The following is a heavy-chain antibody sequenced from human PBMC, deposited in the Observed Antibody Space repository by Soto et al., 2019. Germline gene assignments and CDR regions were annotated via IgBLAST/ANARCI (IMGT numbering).Heavy chain of an antibody. D-gene: IGHD3-10*01. CDR1: GFTFSRYS. J-gene: IGHJ4*02. CDR3: AAIGDFYGPSLSYLDF. V-gene: IGHV3-21*01. Sequence: PGGSLRLSCAASGFTFSRYSMNWVRQAPGKGLEWVSSISSSSSYIYYADSVKGRFTISRDNAKNSLYPQMNSLRAEATAGDYYAAIGDFYGPSLSYLDFWRQGARVTVSS. CDR2: ISSSSSYI.